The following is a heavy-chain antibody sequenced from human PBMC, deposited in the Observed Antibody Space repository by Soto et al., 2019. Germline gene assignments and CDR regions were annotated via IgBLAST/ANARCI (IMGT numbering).Heavy chain of an antibody. CDR3: ATWHLREPAYDI. CDR1: GFTFSRVS. CDR2: ISSGSSDT. Sequence: PGGSLRLSCEASGFTFSRVSMNWVRQVPGKGLEWVASISSGSSDTWYADSVKGRFIISRDNAQNSLFLQMNSLRPDDTAVYYCATWHLREPAYDIWGQGTAVTVSS. J-gene: IGHJ3*02. V-gene: IGHV3-21*04. D-gene: IGHD4-17*01.